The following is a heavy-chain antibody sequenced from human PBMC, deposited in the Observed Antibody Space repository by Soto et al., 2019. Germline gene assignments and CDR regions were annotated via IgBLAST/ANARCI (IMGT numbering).Heavy chain of an antibody. D-gene: IGHD3-16*02. CDR3: ARDGPPEDYVWGSYRYTIDY. CDR1: GFTFSSYS. Sequence: EVQLVESGGGLVQPGGSLRLSCAASGFTFSSYSMNWVRQAPGKGLEWVSYISSCSSTIYYADSVKGRFTISRDNAKNSLYLQMNSLRDEDTAVYYCARDGPPEDYVWGSYRYTIDYWGQGTLVTVSS. J-gene: IGHJ4*02. CDR2: ISSCSSTI. V-gene: IGHV3-48*02.